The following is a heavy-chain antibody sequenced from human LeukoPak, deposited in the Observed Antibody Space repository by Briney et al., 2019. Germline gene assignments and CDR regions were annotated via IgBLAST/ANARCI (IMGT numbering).Heavy chain of an antibody. CDR3: ARYFTSGWYSIGVDY. J-gene: IGHJ4*02. CDR2: ISYDGSNK. Sequence: GGSLRLSCAASGFTFSSYGMHWVRQAPGKGLEWVAVISYDGSNKYYADSVKGRFTISRDNSKNTLYLQMNSLRAEDTAVYYCARYFTSGWYSIGVDYWGQGTLVTVSS. V-gene: IGHV3-30*03. D-gene: IGHD6-19*01. CDR1: GFTFSSYG.